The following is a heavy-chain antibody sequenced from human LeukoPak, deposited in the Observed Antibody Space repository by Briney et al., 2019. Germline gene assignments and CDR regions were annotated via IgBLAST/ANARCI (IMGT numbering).Heavy chain of an antibody. V-gene: IGHV5-51*01. D-gene: IGHD2-2*01. CDR3: AKSSTENYYYYGMDV. Sequence: GESLKISCKGSGYSFTSYWIGWVRQMPGKGLEWMGIIYPGDSDTRYSPSFQGQVTISADKSISTAYLQWSSLKASDTAMYYCAKSSTENYYYYGMDVLGQGATVNVS. CDR1: GYSFTSYW. CDR2: IYPGDSDT. J-gene: IGHJ6*02.